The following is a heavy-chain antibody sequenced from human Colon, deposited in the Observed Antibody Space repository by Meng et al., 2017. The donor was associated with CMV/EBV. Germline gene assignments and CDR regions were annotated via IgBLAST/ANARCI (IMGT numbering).Heavy chain of an antibody. CDR2: ISSSSNYI. CDR3: ARDSAHGDCSSTSCYWDAWDY. CDR1: GFTFSSYS. J-gene: IGHJ4*02. D-gene: IGHD2-2*01. V-gene: IGHV3-21*01. Sequence: GESLKISCAASGFTFSSYSMNWVRQAPGKGLEWVSSISSSSNYIYYADSLKGRFTISRDNAKNSLYLQMNSLGAEDTAVYYCARDSAHGDCSSTSCYWDAWDYWGQGTLVTVSS.